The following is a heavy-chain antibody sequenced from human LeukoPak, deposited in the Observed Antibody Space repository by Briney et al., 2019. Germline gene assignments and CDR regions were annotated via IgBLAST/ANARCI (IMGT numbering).Heavy chain of an antibody. Sequence: GGSLRLSCAASGFTFSSYSMNWVRQAPGQGLEWMGIINPSGGSTSYAQKFQGRVTMTRDTSTSTVYMELSSLRSEDTAVYYCARDIYYDISLFDYWGQGTLVTVSS. V-gene: IGHV1-46*01. D-gene: IGHD3-22*01. CDR3: ARDIYYDISLFDY. CDR1: GFTFSSYS. CDR2: INPSGGST. J-gene: IGHJ4*02.